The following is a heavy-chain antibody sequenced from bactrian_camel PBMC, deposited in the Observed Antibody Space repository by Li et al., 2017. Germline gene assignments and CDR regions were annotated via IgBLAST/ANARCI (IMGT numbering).Heavy chain of an antibody. V-gene: IGHV3S1*01. D-gene: IGHD2*01. CDR1: QDISRRYC. CDR2: ITPGGGST. J-gene: IGHJ4*01. Sequence: HVQLVESGGGTVQAGGSLRLSCAASQDISRRYCMAWFRQAPGKEREVVATITPGGGSTYYVDSVKGRFTISQDNAKNMIYLQMNNLKPEDTAMYYCAANFGPYCSGPYLARRANFEGQGTQVTVS.